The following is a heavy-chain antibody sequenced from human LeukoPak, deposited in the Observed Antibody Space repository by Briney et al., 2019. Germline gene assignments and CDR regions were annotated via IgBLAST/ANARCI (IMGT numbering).Heavy chain of an antibody. J-gene: IGHJ3*02. CDR1: GGSISSYY. D-gene: IGHD6-13*01. V-gene: IGHV4-59*01. Sequence: SETLSLTCTVSGGSISSYYWSWIRQPPGKGLEWIGYIYYSGSTNYNPSLKSRVTISVDTSKNQFSLKLSSVTAADTAVYYCARTFPSSWYGGGAFDIWGQGTMVTVSS. CDR3: ARTFPSSWYGGGAFDI. CDR2: IYYSGST.